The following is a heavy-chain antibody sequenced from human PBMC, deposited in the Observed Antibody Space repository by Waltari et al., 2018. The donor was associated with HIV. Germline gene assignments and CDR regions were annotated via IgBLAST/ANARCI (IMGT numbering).Heavy chain of an antibody. CDR2: IYYSGST. CDR3: ASRGGTVTTRRFDP. Sequence: QLQLQESGPGLVKPSETLSLTCTVSGGSISSSPHYWGWIRQPPGKGLEWIGSIYYSGSTYSNPSLKSRVTISVDTSKNQFSLKLSSVTAADTAVYYCASRGGTVTTRRFDPWGQGTLVTVSS. CDR1: GGSISSSPHY. V-gene: IGHV4-39*01. D-gene: IGHD4-17*01. J-gene: IGHJ5*02.